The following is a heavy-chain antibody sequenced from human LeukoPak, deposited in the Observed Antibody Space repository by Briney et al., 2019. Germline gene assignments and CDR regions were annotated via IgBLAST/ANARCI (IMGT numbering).Heavy chain of an antibody. CDR3: APEPYYDYVWGSYRYTADFDY. D-gene: IGHD3-16*02. J-gene: IGHJ4*02. CDR1: GFIFSNYW. V-gene: IGHV3-7*01. CDR2: MKQDGREK. Sequence: GGSLRLSCVASGFIFSNYWMSWVRQVPGKGLEWVANMKQDGREKYLVDSVKGRFTISRDNAKNSVYLQMNSLTDEDTGVYYCAPEPYYDYVWGSYRYTADFDYWGQGTLVTVSS.